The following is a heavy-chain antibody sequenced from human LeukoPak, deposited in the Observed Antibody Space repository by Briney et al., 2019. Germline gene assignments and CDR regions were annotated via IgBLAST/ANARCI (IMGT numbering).Heavy chain of an antibody. CDR1: GFTFSSYW. J-gene: IGHJ4*02. Sequence: AGGSLRLSCAASGFTFSSYWMSWVRQAPGKGLEWVSSISSSSNNINYADSVKGRFTISRDNAMNSVHLQMNSLRVEDTAVYYCARGYQRPDYWGQGTLITVSS. CDR3: ARGYQRPDY. CDR2: ISSSSNNI. D-gene: IGHD2-2*01. V-gene: IGHV3-21*01.